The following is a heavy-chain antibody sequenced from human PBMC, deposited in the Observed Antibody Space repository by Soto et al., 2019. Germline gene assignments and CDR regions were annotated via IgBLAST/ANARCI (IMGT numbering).Heavy chain of an antibody. CDR2: TYYRSKWIH. V-gene: IGHV6-1*01. CDR1: GDSVSSSSAA. D-gene: IGHD3-16*01. Sequence: SQTFSLTCDISGDSVSSSSAAWNWIRQSPSRGLEWLGRTYYRSKWIHEYTISMESRITINPDTSKNQISLHIYSVTAEDTAVYYCAGVVWFRGMDVWGQGTPVTVSS. J-gene: IGHJ6*02. CDR3: AGVVWFRGMDV.